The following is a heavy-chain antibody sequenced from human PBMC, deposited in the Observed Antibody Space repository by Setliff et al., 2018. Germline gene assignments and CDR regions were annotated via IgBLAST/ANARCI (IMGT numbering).Heavy chain of an antibody. V-gene: IGHV4-61*09. CDR1: GGSISSGSYY. D-gene: IGHD3-22*01. CDR3: ARTDDSSGYYYG. J-gene: IGHJ4*01. Sequence: SETLSLTCTVSGGSISSGSYYWSWIRQPAGKGLEWIGHIYTSGSTNYNPSLKSRVTISVDTSKNQFSLKLSSVTAADTAVYYCARTDDSSGYYYGWGHGTLVTVSS. CDR2: IYTSGST.